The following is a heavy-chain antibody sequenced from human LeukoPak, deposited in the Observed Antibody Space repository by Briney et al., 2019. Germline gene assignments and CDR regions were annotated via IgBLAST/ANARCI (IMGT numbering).Heavy chain of an antibody. V-gene: IGHV3-11*01. CDR3: ARDLEYYYDSGQVRWFDP. CDR1: GFTFSDYY. J-gene: IGHJ5*02. CDR2: ISSSGSTI. Sequence: PGGSLILSCAASGFTFSDYYMSWIRQAPGKGLEWVSYISSSGSTIYYADSVKGRFTISRDNAKNSLYLQMNSLRAEDTAVYYCARDLEYYYDSGQVRWFDPWSQGTLVTVSS. D-gene: IGHD3-22*01.